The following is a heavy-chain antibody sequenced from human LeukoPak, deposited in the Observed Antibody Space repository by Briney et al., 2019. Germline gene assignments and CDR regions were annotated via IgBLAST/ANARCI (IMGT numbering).Heavy chain of an antibody. CDR3: ARGSSWYVY. CDR2: IYYSGST. D-gene: IGHD6-13*01. Sequence: SETLSLTCTVSGGSISSHCWSWIRQPPGKGLEWIGYIYYSGSTNYNPSLKSRVTISVDTSKNQFSLKLSSVTAADTAVYYCARGSSWYVYWGQGTLVTVSS. CDR1: GGSISSHC. J-gene: IGHJ4*02. V-gene: IGHV4-59*11.